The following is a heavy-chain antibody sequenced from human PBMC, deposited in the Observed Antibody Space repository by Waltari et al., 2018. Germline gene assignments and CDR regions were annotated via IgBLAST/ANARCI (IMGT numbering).Heavy chain of an antibody. CDR1: GYTFPSYD. J-gene: IGHJ5*02. CDR2: MNPNSGNT. V-gene: IGHV1-8*01. CDR3: ARAVGPTGGWFDP. D-gene: IGHD1-26*01. Sequence: QVQLVQSGDEVKKPGASVKVSCKASGYTFPSYDINGARQATGQGLEWMGWMNPNSGNTGYAQKFQGRVTMTRNTSISTAYMELSSLRSEDTAVYYCARAVGPTGGWFDPWGQGTLVTVSS.